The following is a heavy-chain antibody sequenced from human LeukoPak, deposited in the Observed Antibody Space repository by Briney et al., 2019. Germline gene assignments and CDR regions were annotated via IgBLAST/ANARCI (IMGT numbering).Heavy chain of an antibody. CDR3: ARDKDIAAAGISPPDY. J-gene: IGHJ4*02. CDR2: ISSSGSTI. CDR1: GFTFSDYY. V-gene: IGHV3-11*01. D-gene: IGHD6-13*01. Sequence: PGRSLRLSCAASGFTFSDYYMSWIRQAPGKGLEWVSYISSSGSTIYYADSVKGRFTISRDNAKNSLYLQMNSLRAEDTAVYYCARDKDIAAAGISPPDYWGQGTLVTVSS.